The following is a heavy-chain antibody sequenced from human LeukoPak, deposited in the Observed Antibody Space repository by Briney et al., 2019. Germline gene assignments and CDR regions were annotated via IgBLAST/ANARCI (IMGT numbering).Heavy chain of an antibody. CDR3: ARDLWFGELFYY. CDR1: GFTFSSYA. Sequence: PGGSLRLSCAASGFTFSSYAMSWVRQAPGKGLEWVSAFSGSGGSTYYANSVKGRFTISRDNSKNTLYLQMGSLRAEDMAVYYCARDLWFGELFYYWGQGTLVTVSS. D-gene: IGHD3-10*01. J-gene: IGHJ4*02. V-gene: IGHV3-23*01. CDR2: FSGSGGST.